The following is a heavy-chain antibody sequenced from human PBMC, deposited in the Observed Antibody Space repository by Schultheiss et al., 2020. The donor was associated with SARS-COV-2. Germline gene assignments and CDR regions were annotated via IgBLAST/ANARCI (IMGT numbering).Heavy chain of an antibody. D-gene: IGHD6-6*01. Sequence: GESLKISCAASGFTFSSYDMHWVRQATGKGLEWVSAIGTAGDTYYPGSVKGRFTISRENAKNSLYLQMNSLKTEDTAVYYCTTDIQQLVPVQGYWGQGTLVTVSS. CDR3: TTDIQQLVPVQGY. J-gene: IGHJ4*02. CDR2: IGTAGDT. V-gene: IGHV3-13*01. CDR1: GFTFSSYD.